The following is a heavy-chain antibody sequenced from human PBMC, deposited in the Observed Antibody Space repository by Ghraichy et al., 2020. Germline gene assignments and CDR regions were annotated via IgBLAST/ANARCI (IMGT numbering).Heavy chain of an antibody. CDR3: AREGYDFWSGYYDY. Sequence: GESLNISCAASGFTFSSYSMNWVRQAPGKGLEWVSYISSSSSTIYYADSVKGRFTISRDNAKNSLYLQMNSLRDEDTAVYYCAREGYDFWSGYYDYWGQGTLVTVSS. J-gene: IGHJ4*02. CDR1: GFTFSSYS. V-gene: IGHV3-48*02. CDR2: ISSSSSTI. D-gene: IGHD3-3*01.